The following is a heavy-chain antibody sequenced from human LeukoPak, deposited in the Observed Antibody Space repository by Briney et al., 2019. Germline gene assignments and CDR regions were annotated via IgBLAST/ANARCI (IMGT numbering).Heavy chain of an antibody. Sequence: GGSLRLSCAASGFTFSSYAMSWVRQAPGRGLEWVGRIKRKGDDGTIDYAAPVKGRLSISRDDSKKTLYLQMKSLKSEDTAVYYCTAGTGRSDFDYWGQGTLVTVSS. CDR1: GFTFSSYA. CDR2: IKRKGDDGTI. D-gene: IGHD3/OR15-3a*01. CDR3: TAGTGRSDFDY. V-gene: IGHV3-15*01. J-gene: IGHJ4*02.